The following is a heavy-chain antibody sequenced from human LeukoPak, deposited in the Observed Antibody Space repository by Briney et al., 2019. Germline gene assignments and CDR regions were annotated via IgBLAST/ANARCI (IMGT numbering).Heavy chain of an antibody. Sequence: GGSLRLSCAASGFTFGSYSMNWVRQAPGKGLEWVSYISSSSSTIYYADSVKGRFTISRDNAKNSLYLQMNSLRDEDTAVYYCARGHTAMADSIDYWGQGTLVTVSS. CDR1: GFTFGSYS. CDR2: ISSSSSTI. D-gene: IGHD5-18*01. J-gene: IGHJ4*02. V-gene: IGHV3-48*02. CDR3: ARGHTAMADSIDY.